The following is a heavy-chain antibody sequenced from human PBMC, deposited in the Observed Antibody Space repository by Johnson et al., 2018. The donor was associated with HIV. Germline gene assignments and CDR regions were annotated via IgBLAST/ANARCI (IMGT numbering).Heavy chain of an antibody. Sequence: QVQLVESGGGEVQPGRSLRLSCAASGFTFSSYGMHWVRQAPGKGLQWVAAIWYDGSNKYYADSVKGRFTISRDNSKDMLYLQMNSLRAEDTAVYYCARAERSSSGVDAFDIWGQGTMVTVSS. V-gene: IGHV3-30*19. J-gene: IGHJ3*02. CDR3: ARAERSSSGVDAFDI. CDR1: GFTFSSYG. D-gene: IGHD6-6*01. CDR2: IWYDGSNK.